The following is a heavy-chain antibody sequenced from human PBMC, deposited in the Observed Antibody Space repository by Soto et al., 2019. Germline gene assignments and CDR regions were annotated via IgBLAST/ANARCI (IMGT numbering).Heavy chain of an antibody. D-gene: IGHD3-10*01. Sequence: SETLSFTCTVSGGSISSYYWSWIRQPPGKGLEWIGYIYYSGSTNYNPSLKSRVTISVDTSKNQFSLKLSSVTAADTAVYYCAGSLWFGELLVANWGQGTLVTVSS. J-gene: IGHJ4*02. V-gene: IGHV4-59*01. CDR3: AGSLWFGELLVAN. CDR1: GGSISSYY. CDR2: IYYSGST.